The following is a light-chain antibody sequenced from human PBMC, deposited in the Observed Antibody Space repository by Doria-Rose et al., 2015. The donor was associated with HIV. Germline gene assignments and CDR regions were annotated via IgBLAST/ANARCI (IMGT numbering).Light chain of an antibody. CDR1: QSLLYTSKNY. CDR3: QQYYDTPS. V-gene: IGKV4-1*01. CDR2: WAS. Sequence: EIVMTQSPESLGMSLDERATLNCKSNQSLLYTSKNYLAWYQQKPGQPPKLLIYWASTRQSGVPARFSGSGSGTDFTLTISSLEAEDVAVYYCQQYYDTPSFGPGTTVDIK. J-gene: IGKJ3*01.